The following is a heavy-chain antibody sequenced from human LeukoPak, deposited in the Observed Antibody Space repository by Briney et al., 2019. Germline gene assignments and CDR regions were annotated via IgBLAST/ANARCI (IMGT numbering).Heavy chain of an antibody. V-gene: IGHV7-4-1*02. CDR3: ARGGGGSGSYLAANNWFDP. CDR2: INTNTGNP. Sequence: GASVKVSCKASGYTFTSYAMNWVRQAAGQGHEWMGWINTNTGNPTYAQGFTGRFVFSLDSSVSTAYLQISSLKAEDTAVYYCARGGGGSGSYLAANNWFDPWGQGTLVTVSS. CDR1: GYTFTSYA. D-gene: IGHD3-10*01. J-gene: IGHJ5*02.